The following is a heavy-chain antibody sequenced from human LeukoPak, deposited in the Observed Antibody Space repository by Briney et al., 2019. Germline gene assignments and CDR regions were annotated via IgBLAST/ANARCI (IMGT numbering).Heavy chain of an antibody. CDR3: ARAFYYDGNGYYPGGDS. Sequence: GASVKVSCKASGYTFTNYYLQWVRQAPGQGLEWMGIINPGGGATSYAQKFQGRVTLTRDTSTSTVYMELSSLRSEDTAVYYCARAFYYDGNGYYPGGDSWGQGTLVTVSS. V-gene: IGHV1-46*01. CDR1: GYTFTNYY. CDR2: INPGGGAT. D-gene: IGHD3-22*01. J-gene: IGHJ4*02.